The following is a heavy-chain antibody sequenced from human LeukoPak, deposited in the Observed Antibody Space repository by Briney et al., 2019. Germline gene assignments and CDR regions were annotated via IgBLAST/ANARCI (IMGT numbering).Heavy chain of an antibody. Sequence: GASVTVSFKSSGYTFTCYYLHWVRQAPGQGLEWMGWINPNSGGTNYAQKFQGRVTMTRDTSISTAYMELSRLRSDDTAVFYCARYPGTTSYPFDYWGQGTLVTVSS. D-gene: IGHD1-1*01. V-gene: IGHV1-2*02. J-gene: IGHJ4*02. CDR3: ARYPGTTSYPFDY. CDR1: GYTFTCYY. CDR2: INPNSGGT.